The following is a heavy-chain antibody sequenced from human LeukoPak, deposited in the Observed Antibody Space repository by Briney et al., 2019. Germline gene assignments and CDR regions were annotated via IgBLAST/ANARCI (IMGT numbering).Heavy chain of an antibody. CDR1: GYTFTDYY. D-gene: IGHD5-18*01. CDR2: INAGNGNT. CDR3: ARVVDTAMGGGDRFDY. V-gene: IGHV1-3*01. J-gene: IGHJ4*02. Sequence: ASVKVSCKASGYTFTDYYMHWVRQAPGQRLEWMGWINAGNGNTKYSQKFQGRVTITRDTSASTAYMELSSLRSEDTAVYYCARVVDTAMGGGDRFDYWGQGTLVTVSS.